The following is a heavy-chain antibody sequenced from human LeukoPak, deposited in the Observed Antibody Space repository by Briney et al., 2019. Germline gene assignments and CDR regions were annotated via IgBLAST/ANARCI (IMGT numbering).Heavy chain of an antibody. CDR3: AKASIVGVMGDDY. D-gene: IGHD1-26*01. CDR2: ISGSGGST. CDR1: GFTFSSYA. J-gene: IGHJ4*02. V-gene: IGHV3-23*01. Sequence: GGSLRLSCAASGFTFSSYAMIWVRQAPGKGLEWVSAISGSGGSTYYADSVKGRFTISRDNSKNTLYLQMNSLRAEDTAVYYCAKASIVGVMGDDYWGQGTLVTVSS.